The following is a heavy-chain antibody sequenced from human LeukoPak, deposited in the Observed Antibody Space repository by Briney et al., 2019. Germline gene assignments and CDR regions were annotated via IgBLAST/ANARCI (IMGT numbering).Heavy chain of an antibody. J-gene: IGHJ4*02. CDR3: ARRRAIAAAVYGVGQYYFDY. Sequence: PSETLSLTCTVSGDSISSGGYYWSWIRQPPGKGLEWVGYINYSGSTYYNPSLESRVTISVDTSKNQFSLKLSSVTAADTAVYYCARRRAIAAAVYGVGQYYFDYWGQGTLVTVSS. D-gene: IGHD6-13*01. V-gene: IGHV4-31*03. CDR1: GDSISSGGYY. CDR2: INYSGST.